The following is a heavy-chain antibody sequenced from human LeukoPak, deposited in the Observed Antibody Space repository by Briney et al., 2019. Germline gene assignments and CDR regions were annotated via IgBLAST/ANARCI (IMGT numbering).Heavy chain of an antibody. CDR2: IRNDGSNK. CDR1: GFTFSKHG. Sequence: GGSLRLSCAASGFTFSKHGMHWVRQAPGKGLEWVAFIRNDGSNKYYRDSVKGRFTISRDNSKNTVDLQMNSLRAEDTAVYYCAKDINSHCRGDCSDYWGPGSLVIVSS. D-gene: IGHD2-15*01. V-gene: IGHV3-30*02. J-gene: IGHJ4*02. CDR3: AKDINSHCRGDCSDY.